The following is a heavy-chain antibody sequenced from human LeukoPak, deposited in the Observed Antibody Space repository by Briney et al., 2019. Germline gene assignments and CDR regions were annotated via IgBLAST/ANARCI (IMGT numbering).Heavy chain of an antibody. V-gene: IGHV1-2*02. J-gene: IGHJ4*02. D-gene: IGHD2-2*01. CDR1: GYTFTGYY. Sequence: ASVKVSCKASGYTFTGYYMHWVRQAPGQGLEWMGWINPNSGGTNYAQKFQGRVTMTRDTSISTAYVELSRLRSDDTAVYYCARVGVVPAAIHGEFDYWGQGTLVTVSS. CDR2: INPNSGGT. CDR3: ARVGVVPAAIHGEFDY.